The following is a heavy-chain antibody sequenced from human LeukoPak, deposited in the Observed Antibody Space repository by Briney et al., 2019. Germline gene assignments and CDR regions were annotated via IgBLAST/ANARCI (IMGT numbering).Heavy chain of an antibody. Sequence: GGSLRLSCAASGFTFSDYYMSWIRQAPGKGLEWVSYISSSSSYTNYADSVKGRFTISRDNAKNSLYLQMNSLRAEDTAVYYCARLDGAGGYSYGMDVWGQGTTVTVS. V-gene: IGHV3-11*03. CDR2: ISSSSSYT. D-gene: IGHD4/OR15-4a*01. CDR3: ARLDGAGGYSYGMDV. J-gene: IGHJ6*02. CDR1: GFTFSDYY.